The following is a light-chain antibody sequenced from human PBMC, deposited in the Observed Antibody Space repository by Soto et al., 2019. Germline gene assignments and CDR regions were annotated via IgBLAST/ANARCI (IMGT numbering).Light chain of an antibody. Sequence: DIQMTQSPSSLSASVGDRVTITCQASQDISNYLNWYQQKLGKAPKLLIYDASNLEKGVPSRFSGSGSGTDFTFTISSLQPEDIATYYCQQYSHLITFGQGTRLEIK. CDR3: QQYSHLIT. CDR2: DAS. J-gene: IGKJ5*01. CDR1: QDISNY. V-gene: IGKV1-33*01.